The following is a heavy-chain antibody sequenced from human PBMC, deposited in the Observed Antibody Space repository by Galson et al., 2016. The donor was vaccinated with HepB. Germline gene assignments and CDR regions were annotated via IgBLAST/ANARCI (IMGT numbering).Heavy chain of an antibody. J-gene: IGHJ3*02. D-gene: IGHD1-1*01. CDR3: ARAYNWNDGAGAYAFDI. V-gene: IGHV3-53*05. CDR1: GFNVSYSY. CDR2: VYSDGKT. Sequence: SLRLSCADSGFNVSYSYMTWVRQAPGKGLEWVSIVYSDGKTFYADSVKSRFTISRDNSKNTLYLQMNSLRAEDTAMFYCARAYNWNDGAGAYAFDIWGQGTMVTVSS.